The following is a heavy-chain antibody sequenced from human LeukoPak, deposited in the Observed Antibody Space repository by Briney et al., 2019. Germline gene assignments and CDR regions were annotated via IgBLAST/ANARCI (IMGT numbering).Heavy chain of an antibody. Sequence: GGSLRLSCAASGFTVSSNYMSWVRQAPGKGLEWVSSISSRSSYIYYADSVKGRFTISRDNSKNTLYLQMNSLRAEDTAVYYCARSSGVRGVIISWLDYWGQGTLVTVSS. J-gene: IGHJ4*02. D-gene: IGHD3-10*01. CDR1: GFTVSSNY. V-gene: IGHV3-21*01. CDR3: ARSSGVRGVIISWLDY. CDR2: ISSRSSYI.